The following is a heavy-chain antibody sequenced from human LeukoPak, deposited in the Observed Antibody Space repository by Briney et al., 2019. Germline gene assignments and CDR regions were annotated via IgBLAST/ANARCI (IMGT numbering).Heavy chain of an antibody. V-gene: IGHV4-31*03. D-gene: IGHD1-1*01. CDR3: ARGLPGARIPYHFDS. Sequence: SQTLSLTCTVSGGSISSGGYYWSWIRQHPGKGLEWIGCIYYTGSTTYNPSLQSRVTISVDTSKNNFSLRLNSVTAADTAVYFCARGLPGARIPYHFDSWGQGTLVAVSS. J-gene: IGHJ4*02. CDR1: GGSISSGGYY. CDR2: IYYTGST.